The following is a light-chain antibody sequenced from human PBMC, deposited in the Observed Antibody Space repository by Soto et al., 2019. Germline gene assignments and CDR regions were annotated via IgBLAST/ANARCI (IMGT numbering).Light chain of an antibody. CDR2: DDS. J-gene: IGLJ2*01. V-gene: IGLV3-21*02. CDR3: QVWDSSSDHPVV. Sequence: SYELTQPPSVSVAPGQTARITCWGNNIGSKSVHWYQQKPGQAPVLVVYDDSDRPSGSPERFSGSNSGNTATLTISRGEAGDEADYYCQVWDSSSDHPVVFGGGTKLTVL. CDR1: NIGSKS.